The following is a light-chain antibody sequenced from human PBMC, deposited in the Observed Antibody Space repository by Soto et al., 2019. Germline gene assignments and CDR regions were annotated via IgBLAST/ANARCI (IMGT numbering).Light chain of an antibody. Sequence: EIVLTQSPGTLSLSPGERATLSCRASQSVSSSYLAWYQQKPGQAPRLLIYGASSSATGIPDRFSGSGSGTDFTLTISRVAPEDFAVYYCQQYGSSPRTFGQGTKVEIK. CDR2: GAS. J-gene: IGKJ1*01. CDR1: QSVSSSY. CDR3: QQYGSSPRT. V-gene: IGKV3-20*01.